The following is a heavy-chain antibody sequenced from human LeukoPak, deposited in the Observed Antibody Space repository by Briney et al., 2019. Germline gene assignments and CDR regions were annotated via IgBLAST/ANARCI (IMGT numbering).Heavy chain of an antibody. CDR3: ARCPTHHCSSTSCYLAFDY. CDR2: INPSDGAT. CDR1: GYTFTMYY. D-gene: IGHD2-2*01. J-gene: IGHJ4*02. V-gene: IGHV1-46*01. Sequence: GASVKVSCKASGYTFTMYYIHWVRQAPGQGLEWMGMINPSDGATTYAQKFQGRVTITTDESTSTAYMELSSLRSEDTAVYYCARCPTHHCSSTSCYLAFDYWGQGTLVTVSS.